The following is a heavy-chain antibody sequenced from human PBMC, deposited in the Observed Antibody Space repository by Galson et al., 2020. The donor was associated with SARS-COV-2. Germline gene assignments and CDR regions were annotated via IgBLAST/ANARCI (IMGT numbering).Heavy chain of an antibody. J-gene: IGHJ6*03. V-gene: IGHV4-39*07. CDR1: GGSFRSSNYY. CDR2: SYYSGGA. D-gene: IGHD5-18*01. Sequence: SQTPSLTCTVSGGSFRSSNYYWGWNRQPPGKGLEWIGNSYYSGGAYYTPSLKRRVTKSEDTSKNQFSLRLSSVTAADTAVYYCARVMQIWIKEDYYYHHMDVWGKGTTVTVSS. CDR3: ARVMQIWIKEDYYYHHMDV.